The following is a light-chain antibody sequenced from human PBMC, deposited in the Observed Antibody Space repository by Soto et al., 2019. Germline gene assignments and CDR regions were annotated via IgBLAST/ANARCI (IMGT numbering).Light chain of an antibody. CDR3: QQYGSSPPWT. CDR1: QSVGSSY. J-gene: IGKJ1*01. V-gene: IGKV3-20*01. CDR2: GAS. Sequence: EIVLTQSPGTLSLSPGERATLSCRASQSVGSSYLAWYQQKPGQAPRLLIYGASTRATGIPDRFSGSGSGTDLTLTISRREPEDFAVYYCQQYGSSPPWTFGQGTKLEIK.